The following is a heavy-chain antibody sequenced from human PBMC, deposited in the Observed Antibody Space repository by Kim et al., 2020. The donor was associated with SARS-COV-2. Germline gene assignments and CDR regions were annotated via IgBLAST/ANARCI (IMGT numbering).Heavy chain of an antibody. CDR2: ISYDGSNK. V-gene: IGHV3-30*04. Sequence: GGSLRLSCAASGFTFSSYAMHWVRQAPGKGLEWVAVISYDGSNKYYADSVKGRFTISRDNSENTLYLQMNSLRAEDTAVYYCARGYDILTGYLTPDYWG. CDR3: ARGYDILTGYLTPDY. J-gene: IGHJ4*01. CDR1: GFTFSSYA. D-gene: IGHD3-9*01.